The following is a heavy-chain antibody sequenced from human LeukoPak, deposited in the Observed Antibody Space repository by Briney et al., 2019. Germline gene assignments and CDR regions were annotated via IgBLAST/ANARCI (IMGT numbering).Heavy chain of an antibody. Sequence: SETLSLTCTVSGGSISSYYWSWIRRPPGKGLEWIGYIYYSGSTYYNPSLKSRVTISVDTSKNQFSLKLSSVTAADTAVYYCARDWDYGGKGDYFDPWGQGTLVTVSS. J-gene: IGHJ5*02. CDR3: ARDWDYGGKGDYFDP. D-gene: IGHD4-23*01. CDR1: GGSISSYY. V-gene: IGHV4-59*04. CDR2: IYYSGST.